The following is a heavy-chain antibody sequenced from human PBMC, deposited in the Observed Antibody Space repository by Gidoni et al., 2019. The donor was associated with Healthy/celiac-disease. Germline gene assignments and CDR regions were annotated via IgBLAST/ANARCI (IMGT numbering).Heavy chain of an antibody. CDR2: IYWDDDK. Sequence: ITLTESGPTLLKPTQTLTLTCPFSGFSLRPSGAGVGWLRQPPGKALEWLALIYWDDDKRYSPSLKSRLTITKDTSKNQVVLTMTNMDPVDTATYYCARQDRYYDILTGYSERGRDAFDIWGQGTMVTVSS. CDR3: ARQDRYYDILTGYSERGRDAFDI. V-gene: IGHV2-5*02. J-gene: IGHJ3*02. D-gene: IGHD3-9*01. CDR1: GFSLRPSGAG.